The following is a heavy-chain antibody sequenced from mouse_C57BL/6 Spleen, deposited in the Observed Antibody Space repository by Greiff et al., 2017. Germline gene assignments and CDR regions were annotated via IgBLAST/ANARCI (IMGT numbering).Heavy chain of an antibody. CDR1: GYTFTSYW. D-gene: IGHD2-14*01. CDR2: INPSNGGT. J-gene: IGHJ4*01. V-gene: IGHV1-53*01. Sequence: QVQLQQPGTELVKPGASVKLSCKASGYTFTSYWMHWVKQRPGQGLEWIGNINPSNGGTNYNEKFKSKATLTVDKSSSTAYMQLSSLTSEDSAVYDGASEGIVRRSAMDYWGQGTSVTVSS. CDR3: ASEGIVRRSAMDY.